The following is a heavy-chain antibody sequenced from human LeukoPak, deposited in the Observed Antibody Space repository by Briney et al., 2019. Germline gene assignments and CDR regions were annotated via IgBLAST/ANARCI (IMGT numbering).Heavy chain of an antibody. CDR3: ARIIDSSGYYSDYFDY. D-gene: IGHD3-22*01. CDR2: IIPIFGTA. Sequence: SVKVSCKASGGTFISYAISWVRQAPGQGLEWMGGIIPIFGTANYEQKFQGRVTITADESTSTAYMELSSLRSEDTAVYYCARIIDSSGYYSDYFDYWGQGALVTVSS. J-gene: IGHJ4*02. CDR1: GGTFISYA. V-gene: IGHV1-69*13.